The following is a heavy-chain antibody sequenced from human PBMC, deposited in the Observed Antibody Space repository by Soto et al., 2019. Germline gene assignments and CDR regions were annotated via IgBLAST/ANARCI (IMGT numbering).Heavy chain of an antibody. Sequence: ESGGGVVQPGRSLRLSCAASGFTFSSYGMHWVRQAPGKGLEWVAVIWYDGSNKYYADSVKGRFTISRDNSKNTLYLQMNSLRAEDTAVYYCARASLGYCSGGSCYGDWYFDLWGRGTLVTVSS. J-gene: IGHJ2*01. CDR1: GFTFSSYG. V-gene: IGHV3-33*01. CDR2: IWYDGSNK. D-gene: IGHD2-15*01. CDR3: ARASLGYCSGGSCYGDWYFDL.